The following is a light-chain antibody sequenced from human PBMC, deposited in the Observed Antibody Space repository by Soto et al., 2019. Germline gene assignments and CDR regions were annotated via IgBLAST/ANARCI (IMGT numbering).Light chain of an antibody. V-gene: IGLV2-14*01. CDR1: SSDVGGYNY. J-gene: IGLJ2*01. CDR3: SSYTSSSTLV. CDR2: DVS. Sequence: QSALTQPASVSGSPGQSITISCTGTSSDVGGYNYVSWYQQHQGKAPKLMIYDVSNRPSGVSNRCSGSESGNTASLTISGLQAEDEADYYCSSYTSSSTLVFGGGTKLTVL.